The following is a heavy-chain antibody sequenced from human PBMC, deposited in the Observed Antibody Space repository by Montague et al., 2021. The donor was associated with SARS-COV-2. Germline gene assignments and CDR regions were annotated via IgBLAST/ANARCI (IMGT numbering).Heavy chain of an antibody. Sequence: SETLSLTCTVSGASISRSTYSWGWIRQPPGKDLEWIGYIYYSGTTHYNPSLRSRVTISLDTSKNQVSLRLTSVTAADTALYYCGSDTTADFRFDYWGRGTLISVSS. V-gene: IGHV4-39*07. CDR1: GASISRSTYS. CDR2: IYYSGTT. D-gene: IGHD2/OR15-2a*01. J-gene: IGHJ4*02. CDR3: GSDTTADFRFDY.